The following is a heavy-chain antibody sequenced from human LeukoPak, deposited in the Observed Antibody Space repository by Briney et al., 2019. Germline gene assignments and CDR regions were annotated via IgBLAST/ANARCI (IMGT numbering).Heavy chain of an antibody. CDR1: GYSISTSYY. CDR3: ARGCEITIFGVVNLGELPNWFDP. CDR2: IYHSGST. Sequence: SETLSLTCTVSGYSISTSYYWGWIRQPPGKGLEWIANIYHSGSTYYNPSLKSRVTISVDRSKNQFSLKLSSVTAADTAVYYCARGCEITIFGVVNLGELPNWFDPRGQGTLVTVSS. D-gene: IGHD3-3*01. J-gene: IGHJ5*02. V-gene: IGHV4-38-2*02.